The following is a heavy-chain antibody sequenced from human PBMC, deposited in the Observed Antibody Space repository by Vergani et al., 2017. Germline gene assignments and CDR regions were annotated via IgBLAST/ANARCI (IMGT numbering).Heavy chain of an antibody. V-gene: IGHV5-51*01. CDR3: ARLYGRDSSGSKYFDY. Sequence: EVQLVQSGAEVKKPGESLNISCQISGYSFTNYWIGWVRQMPGKGLEWRGTIHPADSDTRYSPSFQGQVTISVDKSISTAYLQRSSLRASDSAMYYCARLYGRDSSGSKYFDYWGQGTLVTVSS. CDR2: IHPADSDT. CDR1: GYSFTNYW. D-gene: IGHD3-22*01. J-gene: IGHJ4*02.